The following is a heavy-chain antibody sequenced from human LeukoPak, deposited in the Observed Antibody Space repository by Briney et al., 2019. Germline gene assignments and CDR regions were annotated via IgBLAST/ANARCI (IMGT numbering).Heavy chain of an antibody. CDR2: ISGSGGST. J-gene: IGHJ3*02. V-gene: IGHV3-23*01. Sequence: GGSLRLSCAASGFTFSSYAMSWVRQAPGKGLEWVSSISGSGGSTYYADSVKGRFTISRDNSKNSLYLQMNSLRAEDTAVYYCAKDYEEPIALDAFDIWGQGTMVTVSS. CDR1: GFTFSSYA. D-gene: IGHD3-3*01. CDR3: AKDYEEPIALDAFDI.